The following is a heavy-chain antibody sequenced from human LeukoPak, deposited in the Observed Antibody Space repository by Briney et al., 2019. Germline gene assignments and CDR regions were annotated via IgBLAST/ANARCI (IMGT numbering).Heavy chain of an antibody. J-gene: IGHJ4*02. CDR3: ARGRSSGWYRGDGLRY. CDR2: ISSSSSYI. CDR1: GFIFSSYS. Sequence: GGSLRLSCAASGFIFSSYSMNWVRQAPGKGLEWVSSISSSSSYIYYADSVKGRFTISRDNAKNSLYLQMNSLRAEDTAVYYCARGRSSGWYRGDGLRYWGQGTLVTVSS. D-gene: IGHD6-19*01. V-gene: IGHV3-21*01.